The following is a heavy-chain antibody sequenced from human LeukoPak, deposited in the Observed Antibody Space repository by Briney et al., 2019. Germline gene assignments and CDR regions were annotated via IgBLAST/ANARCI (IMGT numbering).Heavy chain of an antibody. J-gene: IGHJ4*02. Sequence: PSETLSLTCTVSGDSISNYYWSWIRQRAGKGLEWIGRIYTSGSTNYNPSLKSRVTMSVDTSKNQFSLKLSSVTAADTAVYYCARLSLVRGAPDYYFDYWGQGTLVTVSS. CDR3: ARLSLVRGAPDYYFDY. CDR2: IYTSGST. D-gene: IGHD3-10*01. CDR1: GDSISNYY. V-gene: IGHV4-4*07.